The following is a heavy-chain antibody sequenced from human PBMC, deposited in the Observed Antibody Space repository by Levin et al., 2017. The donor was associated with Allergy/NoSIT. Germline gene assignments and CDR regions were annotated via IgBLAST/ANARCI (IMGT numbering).Heavy chain of an antibody. J-gene: IGHJ4*02. CDR1: GFTFNNYA. V-gene: IGHV3-23*01. CDR2: ITNSGRT. CDR3: ATETTTVVPVFDY. Sequence: GGSLRLSCAASGFTFNNYAMRWVRQAPGKGLEWVSAITNSGRTYYADSVTGRFTASRANSKNTLYLQVNSLRADDTAVYYCATETTTVVPVFDYWGQGTLVTVSS. D-gene: IGHD4-23*01.